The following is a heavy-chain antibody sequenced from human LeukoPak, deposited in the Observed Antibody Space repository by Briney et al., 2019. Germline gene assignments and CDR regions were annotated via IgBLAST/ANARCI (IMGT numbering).Heavy chain of an antibody. CDR1: GFTFSSYS. D-gene: IGHD5-18*01. Sequence: GGSLRLSCAASGFTFSSYSMNWVRQAPGKGLEWVSSISSSSSYMYYADSVKGRFTISRDNAKNSLYLQMNSLRAEDTAVYYCARTGYGVRSWFDPWGQGTLVTVSS. V-gene: IGHV3-21*01. CDR3: ARTGYGVRSWFDP. CDR2: ISSSSSYM. J-gene: IGHJ5*02.